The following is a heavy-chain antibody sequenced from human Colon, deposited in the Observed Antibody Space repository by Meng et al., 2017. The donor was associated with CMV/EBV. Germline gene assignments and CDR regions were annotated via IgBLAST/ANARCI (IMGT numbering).Heavy chain of an antibody. J-gene: IGHJ4*02. Sequence: CVASGFTFSSYWMHGVRQAPGKGLVWVSRINSDGSGTYYADSVKGRFTISRDNAKNTLYLQMNSLRAEDTAVYYCARDQDGPGATIDYWGQGTLVTVSS. CDR2: INSDGSGT. CDR1: GFTFSSYW. D-gene: IGHD1-26*01. V-gene: IGHV3-74*01. CDR3: ARDQDGPGATIDY.